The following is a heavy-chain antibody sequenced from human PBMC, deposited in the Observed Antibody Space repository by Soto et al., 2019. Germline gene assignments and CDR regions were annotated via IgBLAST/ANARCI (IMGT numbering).Heavy chain of an antibody. V-gene: IGHV1-69*13. J-gene: IGHJ5*02. D-gene: IGHD6-13*01. Sequence: SVEVSCKASGGTFSSYAISWVRQAPGQGLEWMGGIIPIFGIANYAQKFQGRVTITPDESTSTAYMELSSLRSEDTAVYYCARSIAAAVSRGFDPGGQGTLVTVSS. CDR3: ARSIAAAVSRGFDP. CDR1: GGTFSSYA. CDR2: IIPIFGIA.